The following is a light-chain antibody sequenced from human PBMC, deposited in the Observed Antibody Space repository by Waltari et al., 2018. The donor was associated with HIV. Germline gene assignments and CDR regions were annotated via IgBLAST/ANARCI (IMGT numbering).Light chain of an antibody. CDR3: SSYGGSNNLV. Sequence: QSALTQPPSASGSPGQSVTLSCTGTSSDVGGYTFVSWYQQHPGKAPKLMIYEVSKRPSGVPDRFSASKSGNTASLTVSGLQAEDEADYYCSSYGGSNNLVFGGGTKLTVL. V-gene: IGLV2-8*01. J-gene: IGLJ2*01. CDR2: EVS. CDR1: SSDVGGYTF.